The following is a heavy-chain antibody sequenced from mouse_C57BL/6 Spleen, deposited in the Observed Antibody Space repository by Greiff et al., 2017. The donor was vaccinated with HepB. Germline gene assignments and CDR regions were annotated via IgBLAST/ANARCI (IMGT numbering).Heavy chain of an antibody. CDR2: IDPSDSYT. J-gene: IGHJ1*03. D-gene: IGHD1-1*01. Sequence: QVQLQQPGAELVMPGASVKLSCKASGYTFTSYWMHWVKQRPGQGLEWIGEIDPSDSYTTYNQKFKGKSTLTVDNSSSTAYMQLSSLTSEDSAVYYCARSDYHGRYFDVWGTGTTVTVSS. CDR3: ARSDYHGRYFDV. V-gene: IGHV1-69*01. CDR1: GYTFTSYW.